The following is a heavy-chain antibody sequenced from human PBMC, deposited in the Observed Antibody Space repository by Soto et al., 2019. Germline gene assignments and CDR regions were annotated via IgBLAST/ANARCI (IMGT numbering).Heavy chain of an antibody. V-gene: IGHV3-23*01. CDR2: ISRSGRGSA. CDR3: ARGRYLDSSDYWVANLTFDH. CDR1: GFTFNSYV. D-gene: IGHD3-22*01. J-gene: IGHJ4*02. Sequence: PRLSCAASGFTFNSYVMTWVRQAPGEGLEWVSSISRSGRGSAYYADSVKGRFTISRDNSENTLFLQMNNLRDEDTALYYCARGRYLDSSDYWVANLTFDHWGLGTLVTVSP.